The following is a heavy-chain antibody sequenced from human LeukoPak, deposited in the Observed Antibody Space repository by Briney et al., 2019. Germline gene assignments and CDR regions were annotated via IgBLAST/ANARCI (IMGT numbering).Heavy chain of an antibody. CDR3: AKDAGSGSYLEWYFDL. CDR1: GFTFSSYA. J-gene: IGHJ2*01. CDR2: ISGSGGST. D-gene: IGHD3-10*01. V-gene: IGHV3-23*01. Sequence: GGSLRLSCAASGFTFSSYAMSWVRQAPGKGLEWVSAISGSGGSTYYADSVKGWFTISRDNSKNTLYLQMNSLRAEDTAVYYCAKDAGSGSYLEWYFDLWGRGTLVTVSS.